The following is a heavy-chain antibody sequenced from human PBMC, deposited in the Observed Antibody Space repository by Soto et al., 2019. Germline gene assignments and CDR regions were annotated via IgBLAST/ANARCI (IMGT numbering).Heavy chain of an antibody. J-gene: IGHJ4*02. CDR3: ARGGHVVVVTAALDY. CDR1: GDTFTEYY. D-gene: IGHD2-21*02. CDR2: VNPSGGHT. Sequence: QVQLMQSGAEVKKPGASVKVSFKASGDTFTEYYIHWVRQAPGQGLEWMGTVNPSGGHTTYAQHFLGRVTMTRDTDTSTLYMELTSLTSEDTAVYYCARGGHVVVVTAALDYWGQGTLVTVSS. V-gene: IGHV1-46*01.